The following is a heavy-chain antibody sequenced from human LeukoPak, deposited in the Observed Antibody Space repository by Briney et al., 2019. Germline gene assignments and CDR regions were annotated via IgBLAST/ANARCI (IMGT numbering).Heavy chain of an antibody. Sequence: ASVKVSCKPSGYTSTSYYLHWVRQAPGQGLEWMGIINPSSGPLTYAQKFQGRVTMTRDTSTSTVYMELSSLRSEDTAVYYCARDHGGSSDYWGQGTLVTVSS. CDR2: INPSSGPL. J-gene: IGHJ4*02. D-gene: IGHD1-26*01. CDR1: GYTSTSYY. V-gene: IGHV1-46*01. CDR3: ARDHGGSSDY.